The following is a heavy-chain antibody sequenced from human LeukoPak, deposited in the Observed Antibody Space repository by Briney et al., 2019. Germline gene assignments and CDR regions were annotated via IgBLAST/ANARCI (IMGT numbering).Heavy chain of an antibody. CDR1: GYTFTAYY. J-gene: IGHJ3*02. D-gene: IGHD2-15*01. V-gene: IGHV1-2*02. CDR3: ARFLCSGGSCYGDSFDI. Sequence: GASVKVSCKTSGYTFTAYYLRWVRQAPGQGLEWMGWINPNSGGTNFAQKFQGRVTMTRDTSITTAYMELSRLRSDDTAVYYCARFLCSGGSCYGDSFDIWGQGTMVTVSS. CDR2: INPNSGGT.